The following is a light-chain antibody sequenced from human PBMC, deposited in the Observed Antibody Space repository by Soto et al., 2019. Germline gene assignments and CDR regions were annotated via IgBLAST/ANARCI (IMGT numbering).Light chain of an antibody. Sequence: EIVLTQSPDTLSLSPGERATLSCSASQSVPNSRLAWYQQKPGQAPSLVISDTSIRATGIPDRFSGSGSGTDFSLIIGRLEPEDFAVYYCQLYGRSLVTFGQGTKVDIK. CDR1: QSVPNSR. V-gene: IGKV3-20*01. CDR2: DTS. J-gene: IGKJ1*01. CDR3: QLYGRSLVT.